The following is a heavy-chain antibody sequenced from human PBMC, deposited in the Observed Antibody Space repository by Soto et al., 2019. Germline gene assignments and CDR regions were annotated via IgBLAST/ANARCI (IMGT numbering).Heavy chain of an antibody. CDR1: GGSISSYY. D-gene: IGHD5-12*01. Sequence: SETLSLTCTVSGGSISSYYWSWIRQPPGKGLEWIGYIYYSGSTNYNPSLKSRVTISVDTSKNQFSLKLSSVTAADTAVYYCARSHSGYDFDYWGQGTLVTVSS. J-gene: IGHJ4*02. CDR3: ARSHSGYDFDY. V-gene: IGHV4-59*01. CDR2: IYYSGST.